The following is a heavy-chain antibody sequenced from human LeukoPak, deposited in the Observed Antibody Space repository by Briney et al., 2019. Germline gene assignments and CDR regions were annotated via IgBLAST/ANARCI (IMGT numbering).Heavy chain of an antibody. J-gene: IGHJ6*03. D-gene: IGHD3-10*01. V-gene: IGHV1-8*03. CDR1: GYTFTSYD. CDR2: MNPNSGNT. CDR3: ARVISPESYYYFSHYYYMDV. Sequence: ASVKVSCKASGYTFTSYDINWVRQATGQGLEWMGWMNPNSGNTGYAQKFQGRVTITRNTSISTAYMELSSLRSEDTAVYYCARVISPESYYYFSHYYYMDVWGKGTTVTVS.